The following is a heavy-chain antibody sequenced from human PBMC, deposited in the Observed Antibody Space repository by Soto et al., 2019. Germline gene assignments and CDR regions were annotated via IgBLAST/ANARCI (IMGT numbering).Heavy chain of an antibody. D-gene: IGHD3-3*01. CDR3: ARDATIFGGAFDI. V-gene: IGHV3-21*01. CDR2: ISSSSSYI. J-gene: IGHJ3*02. CDR1: GFTFSSYS. Sequence: EVHLVESGGGLVKPGGSLRLSCAASGFTFSSYSMNWVRQAPGKGLEWVSSISSSSSYIYYADSVKGRFTISRDNAKNSLYLQMNSLRAEDTAVYYCARDATIFGGAFDIWGQGTMVTVSS.